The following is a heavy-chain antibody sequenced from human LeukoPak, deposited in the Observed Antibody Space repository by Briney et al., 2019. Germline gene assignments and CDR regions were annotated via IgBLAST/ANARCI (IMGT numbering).Heavy chain of an antibody. V-gene: IGHV1-69*13. J-gene: IGHJ4*02. Sequence: SVKVSCKASADTFNTYSFSWVRQAPGQGLEWMGGIVPILKTPNYPQKFQGRVTITADESTRTVYMELTSLKSEDTAIYYCANIMGMAPLDHWGQGTLVTVSS. CDR3: ANIMGMAPLDH. D-gene: IGHD1-26*01. CDR2: IVPILKTP. CDR1: ADTFNTYS.